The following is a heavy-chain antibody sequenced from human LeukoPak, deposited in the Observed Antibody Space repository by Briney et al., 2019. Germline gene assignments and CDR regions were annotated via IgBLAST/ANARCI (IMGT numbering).Heavy chain of an antibody. CDR1: DYSISSGYGYY. J-gene: IGHJ4*02. CDR2: IYHSGIT. Sequence: SETLSLTCTVSDYSISSGYGYYWGWIRQPPGRGLEWIGNIYHSGITYYNHFNSSLKSRVTISIDTSKNQFSLRLTSVTAADTAVYFCATLVSTRYYFDYWGQGTLVTVSS. V-gene: IGHV4-38-2*02. D-gene: IGHD5/OR15-5a*01. CDR3: ATLVSTRYYFDY.